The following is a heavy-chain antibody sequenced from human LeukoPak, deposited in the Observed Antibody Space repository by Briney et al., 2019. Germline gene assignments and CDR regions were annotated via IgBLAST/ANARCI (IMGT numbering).Heavy chain of an antibody. CDR1: GFTFSNFA. CDR3: AKYSSSWCVHFMLDY. J-gene: IGHJ4*02. V-gene: IGHV3-23*01. Sequence: PGGSLRLSCAASGFTFSNFAMSWVRQAPGKGLEWVSAISGSGGSTYYVDSVKGRFTISRDNSKNTLYLQINSLRAEDTAVYYCAKYSSSWCVHFMLDYWGQGTLVTVSS. CDR2: ISGSGGST. D-gene: IGHD6-13*01.